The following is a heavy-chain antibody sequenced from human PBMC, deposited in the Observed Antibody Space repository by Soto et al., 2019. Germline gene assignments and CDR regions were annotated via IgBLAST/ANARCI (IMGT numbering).Heavy chain of an antibody. Sequence: GGSLRLSCAASGFTFRSYAMSWVRQAPGKGLEWVSAISGSGIDTYYADSVKGRFTISRDSSKNTLYLQMNSLRAEGTAVYYCAKDHRSSGSGSYSEFDYWGQGTLVTVSS. CDR3: AKDHRSSGSGSYSEFDY. D-gene: IGHD3-10*01. V-gene: IGHV3-23*01. J-gene: IGHJ4*02. CDR2: ISGSGIDT. CDR1: GFTFRSYA.